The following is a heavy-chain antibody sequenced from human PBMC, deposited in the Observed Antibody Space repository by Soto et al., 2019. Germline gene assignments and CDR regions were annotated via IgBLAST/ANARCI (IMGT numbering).Heavy chain of an antibody. V-gene: IGHV4-34*01. CDR2: INDSGNI. CDR3: ARGLILWFGDLSRRGGYYYYMDV. CDR1: GGSFSGYQ. Sequence: QVQLQQWGAGLLKPSETLSLTCAVYGGSFSGYQWSWIRQTPGKGLEWIGEINDSGNINYNPSLKSRVTILVDTPKKQISLKLSSVIAADTAVYYCARGLILWFGDLSRRGGYYYYMDVWGKGTTVTVSS. D-gene: IGHD3-10*01. J-gene: IGHJ6*03.